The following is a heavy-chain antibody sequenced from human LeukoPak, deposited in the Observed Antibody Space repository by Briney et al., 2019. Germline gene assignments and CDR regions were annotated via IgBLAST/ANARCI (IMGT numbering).Heavy chain of an antibody. Sequence: SETLSLTCTVSGGSISNHYWSWIRQPPGKGLEWIGYIYYSGSPNYNPSLKSRVTISVDTSKNQFSLKLSSVTAADTAVYYCARAHGSGYNWFDPWGQGTLVTVSS. CDR3: ARAHGSGYNWFDP. CDR2: IYYSGSP. D-gene: IGHD3-10*01. J-gene: IGHJ5*02. V-gene: IGHV4-59*11. CDR1: GGSISNHY.